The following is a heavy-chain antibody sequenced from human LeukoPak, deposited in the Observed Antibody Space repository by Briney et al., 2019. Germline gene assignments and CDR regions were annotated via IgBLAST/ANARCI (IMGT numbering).Heavy chain of an antibody. D-gene: IGHD3-22*01. V-gene: IGHV4-34*01. CDR3: ARGRGGIARKYDSSTTRYFDL. CDR1: GGSFSGYY. Sequence: PSETLSLTCAVYGGSFSGYYRSWIRQPPGEGLEWIGEINHSGSTNYNPSLKSRVTISVDTSKNQFSLKLSSVTAADTAVYYCARGRGGIARKYDSSTTRYFDLWGRGTLVTVSS. CDR2: INHSGST. J-gene: IGHJ2*01.